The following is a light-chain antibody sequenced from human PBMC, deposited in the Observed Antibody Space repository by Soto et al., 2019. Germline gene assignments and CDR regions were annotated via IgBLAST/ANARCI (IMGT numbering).Light chain of an antibody. Sequence: EIVLTQSPATLSVSPGERATLSCRASQSVSSNYVAWYQQKPGQTPKVLIYRASSRATGIPDRFSGSGSGTDFTLTISRLEPEDFAMYYCQQYGSSPLTFGGGTKVDI. CDR1: QSVSSNY. V-gene: IGKV3-20*01. J-gene: IGKJ4*01. CDR2: RAS. CDR3: QQYGSSPLT.